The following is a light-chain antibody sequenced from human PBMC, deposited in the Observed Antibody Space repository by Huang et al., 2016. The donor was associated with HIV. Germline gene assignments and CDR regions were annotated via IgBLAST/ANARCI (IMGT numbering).Light chain of an antibody. Sequence: DIVMTQTPLSLSVTPGQPASISCKSSQSLLHTDGRTYLYWYLQKPGQSPQLLIYEGSRRFSGVSDRFSGSGSGTDFTLKISRVEAEDVGLYYCMQGIHFPRTFGQGTKVDMK. CDR3: MQGIHFPRT. J-gene: IGKJ1*01. CDR2: EGS. CDR1: QSLLHTDGRTY. V-gene: IGKV2-29*03.